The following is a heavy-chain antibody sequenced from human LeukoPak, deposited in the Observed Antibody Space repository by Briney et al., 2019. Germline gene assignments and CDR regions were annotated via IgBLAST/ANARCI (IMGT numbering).Heavy chain of an antibody. CDR3: ARFVVGQWLINY. J-gene: IGHJ4*02. CDR2: INHSGST. V-gene: IGHV4-34*01. D-gene: IGHD6-19*01. Sequence: SETLSLTCGVYGGSLSGYYWSWIRQPPGKGLEWIGEINHSGSTNYNPSLKSRVTISVDTSKNQFSLKLSSVTAADTAVYYCARFVVGQWLINYWGQGALVTVSS. CDR1: GGSLSGYY.